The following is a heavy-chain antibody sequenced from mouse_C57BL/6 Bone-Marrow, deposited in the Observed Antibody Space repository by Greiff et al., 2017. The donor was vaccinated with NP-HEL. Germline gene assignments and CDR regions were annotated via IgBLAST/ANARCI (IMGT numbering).Heavy chain of an antibody. CDR1: GYTFTSYG. Sequence: VKLQESGAELARPGASVKLSCKASGYTFTSYGISWVKQRTGQGLEWIGEIYPRSGNTYYNEKFKGKATLTADKSSSTAYMELRSLTSEDSAVYFCARSGYSNYAYYFDYWGQGTTLTVSS. J-gene: IGHJ2*01. CDR3: ARSGYSNYAYYFDY. CDR2: IYPRSGNT. D-gene: IGHD2-5*01. V-gene: IGHV1-81*01.